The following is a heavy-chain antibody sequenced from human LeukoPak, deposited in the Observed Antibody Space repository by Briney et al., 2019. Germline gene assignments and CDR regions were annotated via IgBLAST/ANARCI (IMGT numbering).Heavy chain of an antibody. CDR2: ITANGGST. CDR3: ARDSGSYLQPTDY. CDR1: GFTFSTYA. Sequence: GVSLRLSCAASGFTFSTYAMTWVRQAPGKGLEWVSSITANGGSTYYADSVKGRFTISRDNSKNTLSLQMNSLRADDTAVYHCARDSGSYLQPTDYWGQGTLVTVSS. D-gene: IGHD1-26*01. V-gene: IGHV3-23*01. J-gene: IGHJ4*02.